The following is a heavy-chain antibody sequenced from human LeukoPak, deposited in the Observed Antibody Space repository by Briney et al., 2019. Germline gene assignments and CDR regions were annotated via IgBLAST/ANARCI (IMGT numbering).Heavy chain of an antibody. D-gene: IGHD2-2*01. CDR2: IKPDASAQ. CDR3: GRGGYSSSWFWVD. V-gene: IGHV3-7*01. Sequence: GSLRLSCAVSGIPFYNYWMTWVRQAPGKGPEWVATIKPDASAQYYADSVKGRFTISRDNAKNSLYLQIDSLRVGDTAVYYCGRGGYSSSWFWVDWGQGTLVTVSS. J-gene: IGHJ4*02. CDR1: GIPFYNYW.